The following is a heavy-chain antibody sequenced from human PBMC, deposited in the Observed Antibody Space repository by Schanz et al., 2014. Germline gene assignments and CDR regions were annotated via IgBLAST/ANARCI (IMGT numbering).Heavy chain of an antibody. CDR1: GFTFSSYA. V-gene: IGHV3-23*01. D-gene: IGHD6-13*01. CDR2: ISDSGDTA. Sequence: EVQLLESGGGLVQPGGSLRLSCAASGFTFSSYAMTWVRQAPGKGLEWVSLISDSGDTAYYADSVKGRFTISRDNFKGALYLQMNSLRAGDAAVYYCARGLIAAAGGAFDYWGQGTLVAVSA. J-gene: IGHJ4*02. CDR3: ARGLIAAAGGAFDY.